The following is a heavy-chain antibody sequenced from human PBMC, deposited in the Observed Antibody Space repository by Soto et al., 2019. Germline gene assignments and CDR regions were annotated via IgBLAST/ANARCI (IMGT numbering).Heavy chain of an antibody. CDR3: ARDFKLSRLKQLATFDY. D-gene: IGHD6-6*01. V-gene: IGHV1-46*01. J-gene: IGHJ4*02. CDR2: INPSGGST. CDR1: GYTFTSYY. Sequence: GASVKVSCKASGYTFTSYYMHWVRQAPGQGLEWMGIINPSGGSTSYAQKFQGRVTMTRDTSTSTVYMELSSLRSEDTAVYYCARDFKLSRLKQLATFDYWGQGTLVTVSS.